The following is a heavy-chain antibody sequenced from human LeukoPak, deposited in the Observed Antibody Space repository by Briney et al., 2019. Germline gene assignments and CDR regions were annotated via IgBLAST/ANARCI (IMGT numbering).Heavy chain of an antibody. V-gene: IGHV5-51*01. Sequence: PGASLQICCQGSGSIFTSYWIGGGRQLPGKGVEWMWIICPGDSDTRYSPSFQGQVTISADKPISTAYLQWSSLKASDTAMYYGARMTTVTTIDYWGEGTLVTVSS. D-gene: IGHD4-17*01. CDR1: GSIFTSYW. J-gene: IGHJ4*02. CDR2: ICPGDSDT. CDR3: ARMTTVTTIDY.